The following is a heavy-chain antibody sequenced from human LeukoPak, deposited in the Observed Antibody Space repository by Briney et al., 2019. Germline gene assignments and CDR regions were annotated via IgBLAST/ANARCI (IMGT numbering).Heavy chain of an antibody. Sequence: GGSLRLSCAASGFTFSSYSMNWVRQAPGKGLEWVSGISWNSGSIGYADSVKGRFTISRDNAKNSLYLQMNSLRAEDMALYYCAKDSCSSTSCNKGAFDIWGQGTMVTVSS. CDR2: ISWNSGSI. J-gene: IGHJ3*02. D-gene: IGHD2-2*01. CDR1: GFTFSSYS. CDR3: AKDSCSSTSCNKGAFDI. V-gene: IGHV3-9*03.